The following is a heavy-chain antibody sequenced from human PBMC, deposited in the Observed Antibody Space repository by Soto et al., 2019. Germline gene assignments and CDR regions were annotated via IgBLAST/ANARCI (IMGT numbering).Heavy chain of an antibody. CDR2: INPNSGGT. Sequence: ASVKVSCKASGYTFTGYYMHWVRQAPGQGLEWMGWINPNSGGTNYAQKFQGRVTMTRDTSVSTAYMELSSLRSEDTAVYYCARANNWNDVPTDYWGQGTLVTVSS. CDR1: GYTFTGYY. D-gene: IGHD1-1*01. J-gene: IGHJ4*02. CDR3: ARANNWNDVPTDY. V-gene: IGHV1-2*02.